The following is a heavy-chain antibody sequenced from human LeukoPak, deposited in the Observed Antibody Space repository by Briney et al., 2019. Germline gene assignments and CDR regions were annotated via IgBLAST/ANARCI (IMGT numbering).Heavy chain of an antibody. CDR2: FYNSGST. Sequence: SETLSLTCTVSGGSISSSSYYWGWIRQPPGKGLEWIGSFYNSGSTYYNPSLKSRVTISVDTSKSQFSLKLTSVTAADTAVYYCARLPIAAAGPGFDYWGQGTLVTVSS. D-gene: IGHD6-13*01. CDR1: GGSISSSSYY. J-gene: IGHJ4*02. V-gene: IGHV4-39*07. CDR3: ARLPIAAAGPGFDY.